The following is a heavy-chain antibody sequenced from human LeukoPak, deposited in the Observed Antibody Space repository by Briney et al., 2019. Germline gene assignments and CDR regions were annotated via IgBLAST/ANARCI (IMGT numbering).Heavy chain of an antibody. CDR2: ISYDGSNK. V-gene: IGHV3-30*04. Sequence: PGRSLRLSCAASGFTFSSHAMHWVRQAPGKGLEWVAVISYDGSNKYYADSVKGRFTISRDNSKNTLYLQMNSLRAEDTAVYYCATLAVAGTRGGYWGQGTLVTVSS. CDR1: GFTFSSHA. J-gene: IGHJ4*02. D-gene: IGHD6-19*01. CDR3: ATLAVAGTRGGY.